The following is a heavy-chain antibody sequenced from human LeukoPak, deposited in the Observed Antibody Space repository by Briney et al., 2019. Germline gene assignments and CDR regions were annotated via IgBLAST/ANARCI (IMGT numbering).Heavy chain of an antibody. CDR2: IYTSGST. V-gene: IGHV4-4*07. CDR1: GGSISSYY. D-gene: IGHD3-22*01. Sequence: PSETLSPTCTVSGGSISSYYWSWIRQPAGKGLEWIGRIYTSGSTNYNPSLKSRVTISVDKSKNQFSLKLSSVTAADTAVYYCAGRKYYYDSSGYYPGGINYYYYMDVWGKGTTVTVSS. CDR3: AGRKYYYDSSGYYPGGINYYYYMDV. J-gene: IGHJ6*03.